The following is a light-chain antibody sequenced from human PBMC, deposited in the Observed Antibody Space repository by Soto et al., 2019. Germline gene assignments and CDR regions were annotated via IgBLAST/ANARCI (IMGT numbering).Light chain of an antibody. CDR1: HSVGTN. Sequence: EVVMTQSPATLSVSPGERATLSCRASHSVGTNLAWYQHKPGQAPRLLIYGASTRATGIPARFSGSGSGTEFTLTISSLQSEDFAVYYCQQYNNWPPWTFGQGTKVEIK. CDR3: QQYNNWPPWT. J-gene: IGKJ1*01. V-gene: IGKV3-15*01. CDR2: GAS.